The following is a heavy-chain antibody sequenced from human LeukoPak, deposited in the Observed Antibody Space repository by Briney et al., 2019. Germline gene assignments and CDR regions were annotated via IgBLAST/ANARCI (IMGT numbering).Heavy chain of an antibody. CDR3: AKNGGPHGMDV. Sequence: TGGSLRLSCAASGFTFSSHWMSWVRQAPGKGLEWVANIKEDGSEKYYVDSVKGRFTISRDNAKNSLHLQMNSLRVEDTAVYYCAKNGGPHGMDVWGQGTTVTVSS. CDR2: IKEDGSEK. D-gene: IGHD3-16*01. V-gene: IGHV3-7*02. J-gene: IGHJ6*02. CDR1: GFTFSSHW.